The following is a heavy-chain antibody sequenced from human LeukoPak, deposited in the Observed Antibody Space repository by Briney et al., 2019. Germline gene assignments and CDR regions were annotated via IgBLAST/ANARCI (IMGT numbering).Heavy chain of an antibody. V-gene: IGHV1-69*05. Sequence: SVKVSCKASGGTFSSYSISWVRQAPGQGLEWMGEIIPIFGTANYAQKFQGRVTITTDDSTSTAYMELSSLRSEDTAVYYCARGGGIAARLYRFDPWGQGTLVTVSS. D-gene: IGHD6-6*01. J-gene: IGHJ5*02. CDR3: ARGGGIAARLYRFDP. CDR1: GGTFSSYS. CDR2: IIPIFGTA.